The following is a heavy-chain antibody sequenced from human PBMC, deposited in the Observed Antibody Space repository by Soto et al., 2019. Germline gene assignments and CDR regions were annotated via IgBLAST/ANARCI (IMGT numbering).Heavy chain of an antibody. CDR2: IIPIFGTA. V-gene: IGHV1-69*01. Sequence: QVQLVQSGAEVKKPGSSVKVSCKASGGTFSSYAISWVRQAPGQGLEWMGGIIPIFGTANYAQKFQGRVTITADESTSTAYMELSSLRSEDTAVYYCARDLWVRGVIGRYGMDVWGQGTTVTVSS. D-gene: IGHD3-10*01. CDR1: GGTFSSYA. J-gene: IGHJ6*02. CDR3: ARDLWVRGVIGRYGMDV.